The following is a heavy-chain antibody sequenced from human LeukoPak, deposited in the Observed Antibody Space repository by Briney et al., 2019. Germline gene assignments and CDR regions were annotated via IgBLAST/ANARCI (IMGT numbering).Heavy chain of an antibody. CDR2: INHSGST. Sequence: SETLSLTCTVSGGSISSSSYYWGWIRQPPGKGLEWIGEINHSGSTNYNPSLKSQVTISVDTSKNQFSLKLSSVTAADTAVYYCARGGGYSYGYRHYYYYYGMDVWGQGTTVTVSS. D-gene: IGHD5-18*01. V-gene: IGHV4-39*07. J-gene: IGHJ6*02. CDR3: ARGGGYSYGYRHYYYYYGMDV. CDR1: GGSISSSSYY.